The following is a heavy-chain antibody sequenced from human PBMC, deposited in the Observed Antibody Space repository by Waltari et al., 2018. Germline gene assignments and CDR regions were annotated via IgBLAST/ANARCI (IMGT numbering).Heavy chain of an antibody. V-gene: IGHV1-69*01. J-gene: IGHJ4*02. D-gene: IGHD5-12*01. Sequence: QVQLVQSGAEVKKPGSSVKVSCKASGGTFSSYAISWVRQAPGQGLEWMGGIIPIFGTANYAQKFQGRVTITADESTSTAYMELSSLRSEDTAVYYCARGRRLRDGYNSNFDYWGQGTLVTVSS. CDR2: IIPIFGTA. CDR1: GGTFSSYA. CDR3: ARGRRLRDGYNSNFDY.